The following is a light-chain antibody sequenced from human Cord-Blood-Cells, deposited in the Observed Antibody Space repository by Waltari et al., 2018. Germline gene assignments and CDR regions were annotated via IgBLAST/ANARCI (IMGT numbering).Light chain of an antibody. CDR2: GAS. J-gene: IGKJ1*01. CDR1: QSVSSN. V-gene: IGKV3-15*01. CDR3: QQYNNCPRT. Sequence: EIVMTPSPANLSVSPGERATLSCRASQSVSSNLAWYQQKPGQAPRLLICGASTRATGIPDRFSSSGAGTYFTLTSSSLQSEDFAVYYWQQYNNCPRTFGQGTKVEIK.